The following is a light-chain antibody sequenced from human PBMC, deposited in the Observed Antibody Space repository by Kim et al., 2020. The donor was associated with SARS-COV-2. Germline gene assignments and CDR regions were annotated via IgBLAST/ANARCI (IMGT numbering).Light chain of an antibody. V-gene: IGLV3-1*01. CDR3: QTWDSSTWV. J-gene: IGLJ3*02. Sequence: SYELTQPPSVSVSPGQTATIICSGDKLGDKYASWYQQRPGQSPVLVIYHDSSRPSRVPARFSGSNSGNTTTLTISGTQAIDEGDYYCQTWDSSTWVFGGG. CDR1: KLGDKY. CDR2: HDS.